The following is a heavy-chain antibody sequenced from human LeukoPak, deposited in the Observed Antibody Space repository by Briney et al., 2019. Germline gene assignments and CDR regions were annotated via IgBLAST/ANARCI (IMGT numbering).Heavy chain of an antibody. CDR2: IYYNGST. D-gene: IGHD3-22*01. CDR1: GGSISTYY. J-gene: IGHJ5*02. CDR3: ARHGRRYYDSSGYYYGNWFAP. V-gene: IGHV4-59*08. Sequence: SETLSLTCNVSGGSISTYYWSWIRQPPGKGLEWIGYIYYNGSTNYNPSLKSRVTISVDPSKNQFSLKLSSVIAADTAVYYCARHGRRYYDSSGYYYGNWFAPWGQGTLVTVSS.